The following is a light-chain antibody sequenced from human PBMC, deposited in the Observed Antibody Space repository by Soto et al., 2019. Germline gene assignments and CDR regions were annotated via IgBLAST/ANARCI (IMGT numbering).Light chain of an antibody. CDR1: QSVSTY. V-gene: IGKV3-11*01. J-gene: IGKJ2*01. CDR2: DAS. Sequence: EIVLTQSPATLSLSPGERATLSCRASQSVSTYLAWYQQKLGQAPRLLSYDASNRATGIPARFSGSGAGTDFALTIRSLEPEDFAVYYCQQRSNWPRYTFGQGTKLEIK. CDR3: QQRSNWPRYT.